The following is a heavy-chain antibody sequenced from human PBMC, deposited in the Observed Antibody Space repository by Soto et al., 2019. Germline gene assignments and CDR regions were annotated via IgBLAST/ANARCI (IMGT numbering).Heavy chain of an antibody. J-gene: IGHJ6*02. D-gene: IGHD1-26*01. V-gene: IGHV3-66*01. Sequence: EVQLVESGGGLVQPGGSLRLSCAASGFTVSSNYMNWVRQAPGKGLEWVSVIYSGGSTYYADSVKGRFTISRDNSKNTLYLQMDSLRDEDTAVYYCPRTIVGATFYYYGMDVWGQGTTVTVSS. CDR1: GFTVSSNY. CDR3: PRTIVGATFYYYGMDV. CDR2: IYSGGST.